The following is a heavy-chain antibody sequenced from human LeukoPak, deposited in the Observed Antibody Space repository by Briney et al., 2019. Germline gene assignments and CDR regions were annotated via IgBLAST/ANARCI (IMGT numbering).Heavy chain of an antibody. CDR1: GFTFSYYA. CDR2: ISGSGGST. CDR3: AKELDSSGYFDY. D-gene: IGHD3-22*01. Sequence: WGSLTLSCAASGFTFSYYAMSWVRQAPGKGLEWVSAISGSGGSTYYAHSVKGRFTISRDNSKNTLYLQMNSLRADDTAVYYCAKELDSSGYFDYWGYGTMGPVSS. J-gene: IGHJ4*01. V-gene: IGHV3-23*01.